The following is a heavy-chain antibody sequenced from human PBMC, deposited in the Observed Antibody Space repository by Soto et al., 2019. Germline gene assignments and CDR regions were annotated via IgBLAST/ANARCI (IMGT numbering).Heavy chain of an antibody. D-gene: IGHD2-21*01. Sequence: QVQLVESGGGVVQPGRSLRLSCAASGFTFSNYGIHWVRQAPGNGLEWVAVISRDGSVRYYADSVKGRFTISRDNSKNTLYLQLNNLRPAATAVYSCANEYCGGYCSSDYFGYWGQGTLVTVSS. J-gene: IGHJ4*02. CDR2: ISRDGSVR. CDR3: ANEYCGGYCSSDYFGY. V-gene: IGHV3-30*18. CDR1: GFTFSNYG.